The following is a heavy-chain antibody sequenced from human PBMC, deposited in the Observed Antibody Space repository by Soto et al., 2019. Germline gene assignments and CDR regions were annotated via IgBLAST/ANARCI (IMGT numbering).Heavy chain of an antibody. CDR3: ARDRVLLAYCAGDCYSGFDP. CDR2: IIPILGIA. V-gene: IGHV1-69*08. Sequence: QVQLVQSGAEVKKPGSSVKVSCKASGGTFSSYTISWVRQAPGQGLEWMGRIIPILGIANYAQKFQGRVTITADKSTSTAYMELSSLRSEDTAVYYCARDRVLLAYCAGDCYSGFDPWGQGTLVTVSS. J-gene: IGHJ5*02. CDR1: GGTFSSYT. D-gene: IGHD2-21*02.